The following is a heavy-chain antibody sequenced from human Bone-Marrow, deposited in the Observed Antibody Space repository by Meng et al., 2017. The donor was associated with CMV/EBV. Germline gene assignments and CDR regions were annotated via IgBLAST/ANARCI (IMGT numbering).Heavy chain of an antibody. D-gene: IGHD5-18*01. J-gene: IGHJ4*02. Sequence: SVFTFNTYAMSWVRQAPGKGLEWVSTISGSGGTTYYADSVKGRFTISRDNSKNTLYLQMSSLRAEDTAVYYCARNAYNYGYSYHFDYWGQGTLVTVSS. CDR2: ISGSGGTT. CDR1: VFTFNTYA. CDR3: ARNAYNYGYSYHFDY. V-gene: IGHV3-23*01.